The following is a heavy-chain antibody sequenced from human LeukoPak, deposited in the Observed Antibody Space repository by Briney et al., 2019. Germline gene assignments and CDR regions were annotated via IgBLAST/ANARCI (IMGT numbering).Heavy chain of an antibody. V-gene: IGHV3-64*01. CDR1: GFPFSSYA. J-gene: IGHJ4*02. D-gene: IGHD6-13*01. CDR3: GRIAAAGMGDY. CDR2: ISNYGAST. Sequence: PGRSLRLSCAASGFPFSSYAMHWVRQAPGKGLEYVSAISNYGASTYYANSVKGRFTISRDNSKNTLYLQMDSLRAEDMGVYYCGRIAAAGMGDYWGQGTLVTVSS.